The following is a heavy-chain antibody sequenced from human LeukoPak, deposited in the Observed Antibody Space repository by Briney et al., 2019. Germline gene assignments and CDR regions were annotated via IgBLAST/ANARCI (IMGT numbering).Heavy chain of an antibody. Sequence: HPGGSLRLSCAASGFTFSNYWMAWVRQAPGKGLEWVGTIKRDGSEKYYVDSVKGRFTISRDNARNSLYLQMSSLRVEDTAVYYCAKVPGDAGFYDYWGQGTLVTVSS. CDR3: AKVPGDAGFYDY. D-gene: IGHD3-9*01. J-gene: IGHJ4*02. CDR2: IKRDGSEK. V-gene: IGHV3-7*01. CDR1: GFTFSNYW.